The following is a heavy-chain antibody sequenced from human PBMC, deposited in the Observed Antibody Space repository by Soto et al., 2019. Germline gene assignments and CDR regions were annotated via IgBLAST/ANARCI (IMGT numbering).Heavy chain of an antibody. V-gene: IGHV3-21*01. CDR2: ISSSSSYI. CDR1: GFTFSSYS. J-gene: IGHJ6*03. Sequence: EVQLVESGGGLVKPGGSLRLSCAASGFTFSSYSMNWVRQAPGKGLEWVSSISSSSSYIYYADSVKGRFTISRDNAKNSLYLQMNSLRAEDTAVYYCARDRRTNFGVVNPLLSSMDVWGKGTTVTVSS. CDR3: ARDRRTNFGVVNPLLSSMDV. D-gene: IGHD3-3*01.